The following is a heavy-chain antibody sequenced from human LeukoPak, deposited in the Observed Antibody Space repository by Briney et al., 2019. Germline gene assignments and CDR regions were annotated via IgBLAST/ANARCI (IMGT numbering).Heavy chain of an antibody. Sequence: ASVKVSCKASGYTFTSYDINWVRQATGQVLEWMGWMNPNGGNTGYAQKFQGRVTMTRNTSISTAYMELSSLRSEDTAVYYCARGVRAAAGAVDYWGQGTLVTVSS. V-gene: IGHV1-8*01. J-gene: IGHJ4*02. CDR3: ARGVRAAAGAVDY. CDR1: GYTFTSYD. CDR2: MNPNGGNT. D-gene: IGHD6-13*01.